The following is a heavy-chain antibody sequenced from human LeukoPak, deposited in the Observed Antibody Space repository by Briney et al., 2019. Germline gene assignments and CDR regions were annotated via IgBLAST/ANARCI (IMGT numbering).Heavy chain of an antibody. CDR1: GFTLSDYY. CDR2: ISSSGSTI. Sequence: GRSLRLSRAASGFTLSDYYMSWIRQAPGKAREGVSYISSSGSTIYYADSVKGRFNIPRDNAKHSLYLPMNSLRSRDAAVCYFVRIRESLTSPDYWGQGTLVTVSS. V-gene: IGHV3-11*04. D-gene: IGHD3-16*02. CDR3: VRIRESLTSPDY. J-gene: IGHJ4*02.